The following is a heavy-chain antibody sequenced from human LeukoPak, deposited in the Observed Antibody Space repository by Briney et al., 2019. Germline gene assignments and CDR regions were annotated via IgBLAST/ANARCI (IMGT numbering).Heavy chain of an antibody. CDR2: IDTSSSTI. V-gene: IGHV3-48*01. Sequence: GGSLRLSCAASGFTFSNYNMNWVRQAPGKGLEWVSDIDTSSSTIYYADSVKGRFTISRDNAKNSLYLQMNSLRAEDTAIYYCARKGGPLGPPFDNWGQGTLVTVSS. CDR3: ARKGGPLGPPFDN. CDR1: GFTFSNYN. D-gene: IGHD7-27*01. J-gene: IGHJ4*02.